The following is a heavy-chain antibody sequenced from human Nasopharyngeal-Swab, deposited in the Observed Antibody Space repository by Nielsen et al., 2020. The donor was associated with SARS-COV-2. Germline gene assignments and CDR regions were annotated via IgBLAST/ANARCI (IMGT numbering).Heavy chain of an antibody. J-gene: IGHJ4*02. CDR2: ISSSSSTI. CDR1: GFTFSDNY. Sequence: GESLKISCAASGFTFSDNYMSWIRQAPGKGLEWVSYISSSSSTIYYADSVKGRFTISRDNAKNSLYLQMNSLRDEDTAVYYCARARYGSGSYSFDYWGQGTLVTVSS. D-gene: IGHD3-10*01. V-gene: IGHV3-11*04. CDR3: ARARYGSGSYSFDY.